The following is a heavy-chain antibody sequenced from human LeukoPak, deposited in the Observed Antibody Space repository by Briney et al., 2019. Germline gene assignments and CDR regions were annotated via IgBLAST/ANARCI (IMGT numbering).Heavy chain of an antibody. D-gene: IGHD3-10*01. J-gene: IGHJ4*02. V-gene: IGHV3-23*01. CDR2: ISGSGGST. Sequence: GGSLRLSCAVSGFTFSNYAMNWVRQAPGKGLEWVSAISGSGGSTYYADSVKGRFTISRDNSKNTLYLQMNSLRAEDTAVYYCAKPIRTLWFGETPPFDYWGQGTLVTVSS. CDR3: AKPIRTLWFGETPPFDY. CDR1: GFTFSNYA.